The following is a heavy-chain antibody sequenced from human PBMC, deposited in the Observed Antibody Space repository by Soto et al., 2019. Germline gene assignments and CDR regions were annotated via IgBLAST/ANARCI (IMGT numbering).Heavy chain of an antibody. V-gene: IGHV3-23*01. J-gene: IGHJ4*02. CDR1: GFTFSSYA. D-gene: IGHD3-22*01. Sequence: GGSLRLSCAASGFTFSSYAMSWVRQAPGKGLEWVSAISGSGGSTYYADSVKGRFTISRDNSKNTLYLQMNSLRAEDTAVYYYAKDHNIHDSSLIFDYWGQGTLVTVSS. CDR3: AKDHNIHDSSLIFDY. CDR2: ISGSGGST.